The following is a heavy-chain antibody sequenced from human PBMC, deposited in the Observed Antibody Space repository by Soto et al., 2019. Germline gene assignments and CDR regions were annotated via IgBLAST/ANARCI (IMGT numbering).Heavy chain of an antibody. CDR1: GLTLGAYA. D-gene: IGHD2-21*01. CDR3: AKSSSIRSTNAEYVLH. V-gene: IGHV3-49*03. J-gene: IGHJ1*01. Sequence: GGSLRLPCTASGLTLGAYAMSWFRQAPGKGLEWVGFIRSKAYGGTTEYAASVKGRFTISRDDSKSIAYLQMNSLKTEDTAVYYCAKSSSIRSTNAEYVLHCCQGTLVTV. CDR2: IRSKAYGGTT.